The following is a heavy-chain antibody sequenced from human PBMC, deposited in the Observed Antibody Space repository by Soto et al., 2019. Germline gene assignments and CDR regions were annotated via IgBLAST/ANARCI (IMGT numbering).Heavy chain of an antibody. CDR1: GGSISSGDYD. D-gene: IGHD2-21*01. J-gene: IGHJ5*02. V-gene: IGHV4-30-4*01. CDR3: VRLRAYAHGLRRDSFDP. Sequence: QVQLQESGPGLVKPSQTLSLTCTVFGGSISSGDYDWSWIRQPPGKVLEWIGHINYSGSTYYNPSLMSRVTLSIDSSKNQFSLKLTSVTAADTAVYYCVRLRAYAHGLRRDSFDPWGQGIVVIVSS. CDR2: INYSGST.